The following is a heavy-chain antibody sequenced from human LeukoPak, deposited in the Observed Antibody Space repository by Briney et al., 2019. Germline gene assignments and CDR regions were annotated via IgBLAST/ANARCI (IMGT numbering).Heavy chain of an antibody. Sequence: PGRSLRLSFAASGLTFSSYAMSWVPQAPGKGLEWVSAISSGGSSTYSADSVKGRFTISRDNSKNTLYLQMTSLRAEDTAVYYCAKYDDGAPDAFDFWGQGTMVTVSS. CDR3: AKYDDGAPDAFDF. V-gene: IGHV3-23*01. J-gene: IGHJ3*01. CDR1: GLTFSSYA. CDR2: ISSGGSST. D-gene: IGHD4-17*01.